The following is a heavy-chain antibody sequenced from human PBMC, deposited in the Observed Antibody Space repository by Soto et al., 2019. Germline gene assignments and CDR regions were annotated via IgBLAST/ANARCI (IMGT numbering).Heavy chain of an antibody. CDR3: ARRPTYYYGSGADAFDI. CDR2: MNPNSGNT. J-gene: IGHJ3*02. D-gene: IGHD3-10*01. V-gene: IGHV1-8*01. CDR1: GYTFTSYD. Sequence: ASVKVSCKASGYTFTSYDINWVRQATGQGLEWKGWMNPNSGNTGYAQKFQGRVTMTRNTSISTAYMELSSLRSEDTAVYYCARRPTYYYGSGADAFDIWGQGTMVTVSS.